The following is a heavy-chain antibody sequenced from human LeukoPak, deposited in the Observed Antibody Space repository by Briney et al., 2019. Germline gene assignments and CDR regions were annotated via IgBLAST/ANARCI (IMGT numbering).Heavy chain of an antibody. J-gene: IGHJ5*02. CDR3: ARDDYRGVTNFDP. Sequence: SETLSLTCGVSGGSISPYFWSWIRQPPGKGLEWIGYIAYSGSTNYNPSLKSRVTISVDTSKNQFSLRLNSVTTADTAVYYCARDDYRGVTNFDPWGQGTLVTVSS. V-gene: IGHV4-59*01. CDR1: GGSISPYF. CDR2: IAYSGST. D-gene: IGHD3-10*01.